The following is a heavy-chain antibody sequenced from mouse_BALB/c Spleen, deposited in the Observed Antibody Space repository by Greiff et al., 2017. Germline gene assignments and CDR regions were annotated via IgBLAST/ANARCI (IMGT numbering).Heavy chain of an antibody. V-gene: IGHV5-17*02. CDR2: ISSGSSTI. Sequence: EVHLVESGGGLVQPGGSRKLSCAASGFTFSSFGMHWVRQAPEKGLEWVAYISSGSSTIYYADTVKGRFTISRDNPKNTLFLQMTSLRSEDTAMYYCARSRARGYAMDYWGQGTSVTVSS. CDR3: ARSRARGYAMDY. D-gene: IGHD3-1*01. CDR1: GFTFSSFG. J-gene: IGHJ4*01.